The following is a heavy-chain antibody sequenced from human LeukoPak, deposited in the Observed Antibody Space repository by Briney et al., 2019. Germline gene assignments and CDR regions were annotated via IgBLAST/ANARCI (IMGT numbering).Heavy chain of an antibody. D-gene: IGHD6-19*01. V-gene: IGHV3-23*01. CDR3: AKAAGGLVY. CDR1: GFSFSSSA. J-gene: IGHJ4*02. Sequence: GASLRLSCEASGFSFSSSAMSWVRQAPGKGLEWVSAINDSGDSTYYADSVKGRFTVSRDNSKNTLYLQMNGLRAEDTAVYYCAKAAGGLVYWGRGTLVIISS. CDR2: INDSGDST.